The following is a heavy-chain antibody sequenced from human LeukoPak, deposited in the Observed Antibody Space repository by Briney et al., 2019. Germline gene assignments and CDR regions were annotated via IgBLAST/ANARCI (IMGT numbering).Heavy chain of an antibody. J-gene: IGHJ4*02. CDR2: ISCDGSNK. Sequence: QTGGSLRLSCAASGFTFSSYAMHWVRQAPGKGLEWVAVISCDGSNKYYADSVKGRFTISRDNSKNTLYLQMNSLRAEDTAVYYCARIGSGYYYFDYWGQGTLVTVSS. CDR1: GFTFSSYA. V-gene: IGHV3-30*04. D-gene: IGHD3-22*01. CDR3: ARIGSGYYYFDY.